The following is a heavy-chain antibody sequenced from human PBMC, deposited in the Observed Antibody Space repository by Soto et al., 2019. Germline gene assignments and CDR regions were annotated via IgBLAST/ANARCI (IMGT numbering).Heavy chain of an antibody. J-gene: IGHJ3*02. D-gene: IGHD5-12*01. CDR2: ISDSSGAV. Sequence: PGGSLRLSCVASGFTFSSYSLIWVRQAPGEGLEWVSYISDSSGAVYFADSVKGRFTISRDNAKNSLYLQMNSLRAEDTAVYYCARERYSGYDSVLDDAFDIWGQGTMVTVSS. CDR1: GFTFSSYS. CDR3: ARERYSGYDSVLDDAFDI. V-gene: IGHV3-48*01.